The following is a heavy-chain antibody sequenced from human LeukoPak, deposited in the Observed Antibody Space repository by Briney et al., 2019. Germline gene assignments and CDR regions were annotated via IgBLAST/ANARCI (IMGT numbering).Heavy chain of an antibody. J-gene: IGHJ5*02. CDR2: ISSSSSTI. CDR1: GFTFSSYS. CDR3: ARAEGRNTYYNWFDP. V-gene: IGHV3-48*01. Sequence: GGSLRLSCAASGFTFSSYSMNWVRQAPGKGLEWVSYISSSSSTIYYADSVKGRFTISRDNSKNTLYLQMNSLRAEDTAVYYCARAEGRNTYYNWFDPWGQGTLVTVSS.